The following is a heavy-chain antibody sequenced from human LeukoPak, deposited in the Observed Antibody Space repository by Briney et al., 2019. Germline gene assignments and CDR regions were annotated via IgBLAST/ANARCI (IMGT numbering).Heavy chain of an antibody. CDR2: IYYSGST. V-gene: IGHV4-59*08. J-gene: IGHJ3*02. D-gene: IGHD6-19*01. CDR1: GGSIFSYY. Sequence: SETLSLTCTVSGGSIFSYYWSWIRQPPGKGLEWIGYIYYSGSTNYNPSLKSRVTMSVDTSKNQFSLKLTSVTAADTAVYYCARLRPVAGYDAFDIWGHGTMVTVSS. CDR3: ARLRPVAGYDAFDI.